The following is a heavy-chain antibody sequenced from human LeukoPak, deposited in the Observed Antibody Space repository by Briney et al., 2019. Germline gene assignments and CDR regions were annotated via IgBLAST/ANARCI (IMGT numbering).Heavy chain of an antibody. CDR3: AKALYSGSYFCAFDI. V-gene: IGHV3-30*18. Sequence: GGSLRLSCAASGFTFSSYGMHWVRQDPGKGLEWVAVISYDGSNKYYADSVKGRFTISRDNSKNTLYLQMNSLRAEDTAVYYCAKALYSGSYFCAFDIWGQGTMVTVSS. CDR1: GFTFSSYG. CDR2: ISYDGSNK. J-gene: IGHJ3*02. D-gene: IGHD1-26*01.